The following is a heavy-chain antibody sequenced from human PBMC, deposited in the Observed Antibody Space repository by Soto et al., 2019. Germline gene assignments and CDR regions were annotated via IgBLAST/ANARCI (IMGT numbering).Heavy chain of an antibody. CDR2: ISAYNGNT. Sequence: EASVKVSCKASGYTFTSYGISWVRQAPGQGLEWMGWISAYNGNTNYAQKLQGRVTMTTDTSTSTAYMELRSLRSDDTAVYYCARGPMTTVSYYYYGMDVWGQGTTVTVSS. V-gene: IGHV1-18*01. CDR1: GYTFTSYG. D-gene: IGHD4-17*01. CDR3: ARGPMTTVSYYYYGMDV. J-gene: IGHJ6*02.